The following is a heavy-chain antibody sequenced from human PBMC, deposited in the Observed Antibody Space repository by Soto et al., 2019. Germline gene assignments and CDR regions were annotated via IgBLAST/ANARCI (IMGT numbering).Heavy chain of an antibody. J-gene: IGHJ6*02. V-gene: IGHV1-3*01. Sequence: ASVKVSCKASGYTFTSYAMHWVRQAPGQRLAWMGWINAGNGNTKYSQKFQGRVTITRDTSASTAYMELSSLRSEDTAVYYCARASLSRSYYYGMDVWGQGTTVTVSS. CDR2: INAGNGNT. CDR1: GYTFTSYA. D-gene: IGHD6-6*01. CDR3: ARASLSRSYYYGMDV.